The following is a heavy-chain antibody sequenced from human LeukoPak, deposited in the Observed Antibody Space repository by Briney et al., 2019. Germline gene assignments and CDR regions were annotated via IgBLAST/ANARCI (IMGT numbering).Heavy chain of an antibody. D-gene: IGHD6-13*01. CDR3: AKGGHFIAAAGTFDY. CDR2: ISGSGGST. CDR1: GFTYSSYA. Sequence: PGGSLRLSCAASGFTYSSYAMSWVRQAPGKGLEWVSAISGSGGSTYYADSVKGRFTISRDNSKNTLYLQMNSLRAEDTAVYYCAKGGHFIAAAGTFDYWGQGTLVTVSS. V-gene: IGHV3-23*01. J-gene: IGHJ4*02.